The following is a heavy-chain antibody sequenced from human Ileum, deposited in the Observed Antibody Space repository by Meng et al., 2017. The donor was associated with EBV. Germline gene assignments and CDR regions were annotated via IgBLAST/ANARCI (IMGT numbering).Heavy chain of an antibody. Sequence: VQLVGSGGALVQTGGSLRLSCAASGFTFSSYWMHWVRQVPGKGLVWVSRINENGATTTYADSVRGRFTIFRDNAKNTLYLQMNSLRAEDTAVYYCSRDLVGSDDYWGQGTLVTVSS. CDR2: INENGATT. V-gene: IGHV3-74*01. J-gene: IGHJ4*02. CDR3: SRDLVGSDDY. D-gene: IGHD6-6*01. CDR1: GFTFSSYW.